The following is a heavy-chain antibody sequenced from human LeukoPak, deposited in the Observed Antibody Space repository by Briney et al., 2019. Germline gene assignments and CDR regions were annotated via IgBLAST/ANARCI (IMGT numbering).Heavy chain of an antibody. CDR2: IYYSGST. Sequence: SETLSLTCTVSGGSISSYYGSWIRQPPGKGLEWIGYIYYSGSTNYNPSLKSRVTISVDTSKNQFSLKLSSVTAADTAVYYCARGRPYSSGWLEAFDIWGQGTMVTVSS. D-gene: IGHD6-19*01. CDR3: ARGRPYSSGWLEAFDI. J-gene: IGHJ3*02. V-gene: IGHV4-59*01. CDR1: GGSISSYY.